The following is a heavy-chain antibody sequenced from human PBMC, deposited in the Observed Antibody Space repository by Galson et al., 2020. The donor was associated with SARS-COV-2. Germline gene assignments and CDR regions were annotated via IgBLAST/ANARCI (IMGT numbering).Heavy chain of an antibody. CDR3: VRHSSSGWYYYFDF. D-gene: IGHD6-19*01. Sequence: SETLSLTCTGSGASISSRDYYWGWVRQPPGKGLAWIGSIYYSGTTYYNPYLKSRVTISVDTPENQFSLKLSSVTAADTAVYYCVRHSSSGWYYYFDFWKQGTLITVSS. CDR1: GASISSRDYY. J-gene: IGHJ4*02. CDR2: IYYSGTT. V-gene: IGHV4-39*01.